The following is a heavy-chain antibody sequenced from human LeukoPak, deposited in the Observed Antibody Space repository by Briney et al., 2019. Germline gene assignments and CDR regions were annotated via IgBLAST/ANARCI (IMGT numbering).Heavy chain of an antibody. D-gene: IGHD3-10*01. CDR2: IRSKAYGGTT. Sequence: GGSLRLSCTASGFTFGDYAMSWVRQAPGKGLEWVGFIRSKAYGGTTEYAASVKGRFTISRDDSKSIAYLQMNSLKTEDTAVYYCTRGGGLLWFGELGGFDYWGQGTLVTVSS. CDR1: GFTFGDYA. V-gene: IGHV3-49*04. CDR3: TRGGGLLWFGELGGFDY. J-gene: IGHJ4*02.